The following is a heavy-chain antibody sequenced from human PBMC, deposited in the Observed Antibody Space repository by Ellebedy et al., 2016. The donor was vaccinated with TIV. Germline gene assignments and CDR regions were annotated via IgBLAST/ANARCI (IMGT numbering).Heavy chain of an antibody. D-gene: IGHD2/OR15-2a*01. Sequence: PGGSLRLSCEVSGFAFSDFTFNWVRHVPGKGLQWVSSISSNLRSVNYTDSVRGRFTISRGNAKNSLSLQMDSLRAEDTAVYYCLPDRGEGGLLSFFPFWGQGTQVTVST. V-gene: IGHV3-21*01. J-gene: IGHJ4*02. CDR1: GFAFSDFT. CDR2: ISSNLRSV. CDR3: LPDRGEGGLLSFFPF.